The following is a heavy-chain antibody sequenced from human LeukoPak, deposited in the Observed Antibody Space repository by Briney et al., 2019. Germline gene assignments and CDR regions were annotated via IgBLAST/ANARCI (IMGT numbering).Heavy chain of an antibody. D-gene: IGHD1-26*01. J-gene: IGHJ4*02. V-gene: IGHV4-34*01. CDR2: INHSGST. CDR3: ARGRRVGATTREGGDY. CDR1: GGSFSGYY. Sequence: PSETLSLTCAVYGGSFSGYYWSWIRQPPGKGLEWIGEINHSGSTNYNPSLKSRVTISVDTSKNQFSLKLSSVTAADTAVYYCARGRRVGATTREGGDYWGQGTLVTVSS.